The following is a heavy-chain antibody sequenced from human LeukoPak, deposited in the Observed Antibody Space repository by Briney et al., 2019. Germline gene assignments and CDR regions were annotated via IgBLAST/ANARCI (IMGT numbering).Heavy chain of an antibody. J-gene: IGHJ4*02. Sequence: GGSLRLSCAASGFTFGSHVMSWVRQAPGKGLEWVSSISSSGSYIYYADSVKGRFTISRDNAKNSLNLQMNSLRAEDTAVYYCARGSGVQVWSSLDYWGQGTLVTVSS. V-gene: IGHV3-21*01. D-gene: IGHD5-18*01. CDR1: GFTFGSHV. CDR2: ISSSGSYI. CDR3: ARGSGVQVWSSLDY.